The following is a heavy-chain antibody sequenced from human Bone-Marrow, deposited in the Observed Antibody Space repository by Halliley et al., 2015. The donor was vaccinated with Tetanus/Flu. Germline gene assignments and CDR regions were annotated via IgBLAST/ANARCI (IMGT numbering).Heavy chain of an antibody. Sequence: GLVKPSQTLSLTCAISGDSVSSSAAWNWIRQSPSRGFEWLGRTYYKSKWFNDYAPSVKSRITINPDTSKNQLSLQLNSVTPEDTAIYYCARSRGILAAAGSHFDYWGQGTLVTVSS. J-gene: IGHJ4*02. V-gene: IGHV6-1*01. CDR2: TYYKSKWFN. CDR3: ARSRGILAAAGSHFDY. CDR1: GDSVSSSAA. D-gene: IGHD6-13*01.